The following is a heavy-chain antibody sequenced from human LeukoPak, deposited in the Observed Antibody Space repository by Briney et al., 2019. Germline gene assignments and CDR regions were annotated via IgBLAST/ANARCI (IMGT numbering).Heavy chain of an antibody. D-gene: IGHD5-18*01. Sequence: GGSLRLSCAASGLTLSGYWMHWVRQAPGKGLVWVSRINGVASSTSYADSVKGRFTISRDNAKSTLYLQMNSLRVEDTAVYYCARARGNTYGYFEYWGQRTLVTVSS. CDR3: ARARGNTYGYFEY. J-gene: IGHJ4*02. CDR1: GLTLSGYW. CDR2: INGVASST. V-gene: IGHV3-74*01.